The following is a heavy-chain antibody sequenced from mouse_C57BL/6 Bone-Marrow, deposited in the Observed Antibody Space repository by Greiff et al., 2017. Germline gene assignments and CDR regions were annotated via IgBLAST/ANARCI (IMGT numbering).Heavy chain of an antibody. J-gene: IGHJ2*01. Sequence: VQLKQSGAELVRPGASVKLSCTASGFNIKDDYIHWVKQRPEQGLEWIGWIDPEIGDTEYASKFQGKATITSDTSSNTAYLQLSSLTSEDTAFYYCSSFEGNYCDFWGQGTPLTVAS. CDR3: SSFEGNYCDF. CDR2: IDPEIGDT. CDR1: GFNIKDDY. V-gene: IGHV14-4*01.